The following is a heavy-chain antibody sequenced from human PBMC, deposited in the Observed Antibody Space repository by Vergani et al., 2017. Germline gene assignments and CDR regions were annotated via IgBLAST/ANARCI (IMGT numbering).Heavy chain of an antibody. CDR2: ISAYNGNT. CDR3: LYSSSWYDAFDI. J-gene: IGHJ3*02. Sequence: QVQLVQSGAEVKKPGASVKVSCKASSYTFTSYGISWVRQAPGQGLEWMGWISAYNGNTNYAQELQSRVTMTTDTSTSTAYMELRSLRSDDTAVYYCLYSSSWYDAFDIWGQGTMVTVSS. CDR1: SYTFTSYG. D-gene: IGHD6-13*01. V-gene: IGHV1-18*01.